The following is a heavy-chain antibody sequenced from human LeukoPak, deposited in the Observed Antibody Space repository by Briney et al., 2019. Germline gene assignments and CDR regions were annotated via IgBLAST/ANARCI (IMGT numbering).Heavy chain of an antibody. J-gene: IGHJ4*02. CDR2: ISAYNGNT. CDR3: ARANNGWLVLGY. CDR1: GYTNTSYG. Sequence: SVKVSCKASGYTNTSYGMSLVRQAAGQGLEWVGWISAYNGNTNYPQKLQGRVTMTTDTSTSTAYMELRSLRSDAPAVYYCARANNGWLVLGYWGRGTLVTASS. D-gene: IGHD6-19*01. V-gene: IGHV1-18*01.